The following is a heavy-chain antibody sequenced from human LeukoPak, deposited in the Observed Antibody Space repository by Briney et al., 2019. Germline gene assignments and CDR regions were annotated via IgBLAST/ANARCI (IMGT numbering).Heavy chain of an antibody. J-gene: IGHJ4*02. Sequence: SVKVSCKASGYTFTSYGISWVRQAPGQGLEWMGGIIPIFGTANYAQKFQGRVTITADESTSTAYMELSSLRSEDTAVYYCAVGHIVVVPAANPLDYWGQGTLVTVSS. CDR3: AVGHIVVVPAANPLDY. CDR2: IIPIFGTA. D-gene: IGHD2-2*01. V-gene: IGHV1-69*13. CDR1: GYTFTSYG.